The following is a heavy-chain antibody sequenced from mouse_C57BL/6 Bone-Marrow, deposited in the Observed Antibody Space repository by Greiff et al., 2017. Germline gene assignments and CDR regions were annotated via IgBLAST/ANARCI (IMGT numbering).Heavy chain of an antibody. CDR2: IYPGSGNT. J-gene: IGHJ4*01. CDR3: AREVFYHGDYAMDY. V-gene: IGHV1-66*01. Sequence: VQLQQSGPELVKPGASVKISCEASGYSFTSYYIHWVKQRPGQGLEWIGWIYPGSGNTKYNEKFKGKATLTADTSSSTAYMQLSSLTSEDSAVYYCAREVFYHGDYAMDYWGQGTSVTVSS. CDR1: GYSFTSYY.